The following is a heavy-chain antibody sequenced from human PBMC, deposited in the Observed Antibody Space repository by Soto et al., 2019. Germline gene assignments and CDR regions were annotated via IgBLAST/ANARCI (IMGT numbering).Heavy chain of an antibody. CDR1: GGTFSSYA. V-gene: IGHV1-69*12. CDR2: IIPIFGTA. CDR3: ARVGGDYYYSSGPWFDP. Sequence: QVQLVQSGAEVKKPGSSVKVSCKASGGTFSSYAISWVRQAPGQGLEWMGGIIPIFGTANYAQKFQGRVTITADESTSTAYMELSSLRSEDTAVYYCARVGGDYYYSSGPWFDPWGQGTLVTVSS. D-gene: IGHD3-22*01. J-gene: IGHJ5*02.